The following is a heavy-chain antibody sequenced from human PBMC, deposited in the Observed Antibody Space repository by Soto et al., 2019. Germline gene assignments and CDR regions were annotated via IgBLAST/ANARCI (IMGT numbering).Heavy chain of an antibody. J-gene: IGHJ4*02. D-gene: IGHD3-10*01. CDR2: IKSKTDGGTA. CDR1: GFTFSNAW. CDR3: NTDVGSGSYGGY. V-gene: IGHV3-15*01. Sequence: EVQLVESGGGLVKPGGSLTLSCAASGFTFSNAWMTWVRQAPGKGLVWVGRIKSKTDGGTADYAAPVKGRFTISRDDSKNTLYLQIDSVKIEDTAVYYCNTDVGSGSYGGYWGQGTLVTVSS.